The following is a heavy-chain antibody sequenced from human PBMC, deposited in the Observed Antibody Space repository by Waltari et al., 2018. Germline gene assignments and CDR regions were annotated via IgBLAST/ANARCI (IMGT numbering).Heavy chain of an antibody. Sequence: QVQLAQPGADIKKPAASVQVSCKASGYTFPSSYIHWVRQAPGQGLEWMGIINPSSGSASYVQKLQGRVSMTRDTSTSTVYMELSGLRSEDTAIYYCARDQYSGSYFDFWGQGTLVTVSS. V-gene: IGHV1-46*04. D-gene: IGHD1-26*01. CDR3: ARDQYSGSYFDF. J-gene: IGHJ4*02. CDR1: GYTFPSSY. CDR2: INPSSGSA.